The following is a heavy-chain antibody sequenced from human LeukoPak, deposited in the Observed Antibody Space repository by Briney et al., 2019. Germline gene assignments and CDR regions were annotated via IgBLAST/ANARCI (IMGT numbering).Heavy chain of an antibody. D-gene: IGHD2-2*01. CDR1: GYSFATYW. CDR3: ATPSPREYCSSTTCYFNY. Sequence: GESLKISWKVSGYSFATYWIGWVRQMPGEGLEGMGIIYSDDYYPRYSPSCQGQVTISADKSISLTYLQWSSLKASDTAMYYCATPSPREYCSSTTCYFNYWGQGTLVTVSS. V-gene: IGHV5-51*06. CDR2: IYSDDYYP. J-gene: IGHJ4*02.